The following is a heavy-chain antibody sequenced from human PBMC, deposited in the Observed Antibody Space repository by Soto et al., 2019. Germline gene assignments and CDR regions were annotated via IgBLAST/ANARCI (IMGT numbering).Heavy chain of an antibody. CDR2: ITFNGVTT. J-gene: IGHJ5*01. Sequence: GGSLRLSCEASELTFKNYVMSWVRQAPGKGLEWVSAITFNGVTTYYKDSVKGRFAISRDNSKATLYLQMNSLRAEDTAVYYCAKKDPWFDSWGQGTLVTVSS. V-gene: IGHV3-23*01. CDR3: AKKDPWFDS. CDR1: ELTFKNYV.